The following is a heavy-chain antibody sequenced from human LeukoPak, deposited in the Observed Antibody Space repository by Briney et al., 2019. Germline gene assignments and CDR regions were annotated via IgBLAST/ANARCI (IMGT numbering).Heavy chain of an antibody. V-gene: IGHV1-69*05. CDR3: ARVSAAGNYFDY. D-gene: IGHD6-13*01. Sequence: PVKVSCKASGGTFSSYAISWVRQAPGQGLEWVGGIIPIFGTANYAQKFQGRVTITTDESTSTAYMELSSLRSEDTAVYYCARVSAAGNYFDYWGQGTLVTVSS. CDR1: GGTFSSYA. J-gene: IGHJ4*02. CDR2: IIPIFGTA.